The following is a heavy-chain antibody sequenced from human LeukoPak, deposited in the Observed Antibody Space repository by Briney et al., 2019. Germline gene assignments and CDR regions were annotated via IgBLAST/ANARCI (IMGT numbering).Heavy chain of an antibody. CDR2: IYYSGST. J-gene: IGHJ4*02. V-gene: IGHV4-39*01. CDR1: GGSISNYY. Sequence: SETLSLTCTVSGGSISNYYWSWIRQPPGKGLEWIGSIYYSGSTYYNPSLKSRVTISVDTSKNQFSLKLSSVTAADTAVYYCASTTLYYYDSSSYYAGFDYWGQGTLVTVSS. CDR3: ASTTLYYYDSSSYYAGFDY. D-gene: IGHD3-22*01.